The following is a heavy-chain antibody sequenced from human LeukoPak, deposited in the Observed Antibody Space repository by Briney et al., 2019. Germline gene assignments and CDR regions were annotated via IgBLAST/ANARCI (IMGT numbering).Heavy chain of an antibody. CDR2: ISYDGSNK. J-gene: IGHJ5*02. CDR3: ARNGIYQLHWVWFDP. Sequence: GRSLRLSCAASGFTFSSYAMHWVRQAPGKGLEWVAVISYDGSNKYYADSVKGRFTISRDNSKNTLYLQMNSPRAEDTAVYYCARNGIYQLHWVWFDPWGQGTLVTVSS. CDR1: GFTFSSYA. V-gene: IGHV3-30-3*01. D-gene: IGHD2-2*01.